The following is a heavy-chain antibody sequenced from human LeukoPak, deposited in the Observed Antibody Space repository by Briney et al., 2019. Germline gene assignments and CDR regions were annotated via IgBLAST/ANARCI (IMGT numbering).Heavy chain of an antibody. CDR1: GGTFSSYA. Sequence: SVKVSCKASGGTFSSYAISWVRQAPGQGLEWMGGIIPIFGAANYAQKFQGRVTITTDESTSTAYVELSSLRSEDTAVYYCARHRPIPNWFDPWGQGTLVTVSS. CDR2: IIPIFGAA. J-gene: IGHJ5*02. V-gene: IGHV1-69*05. CDR3: ARHRPIPNWFDP.